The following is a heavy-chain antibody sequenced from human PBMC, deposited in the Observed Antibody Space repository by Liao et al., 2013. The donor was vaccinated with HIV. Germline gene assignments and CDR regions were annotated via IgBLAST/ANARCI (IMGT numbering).Heavy chain of an antibody. CDR3: ARDRSSGYYYSGRAGFDY. CDR1: GGSFSGYY. Sequence: QVQLQQWGAGLLKPSETLSLTCAVYGGSFSGYYWSWIRQPPGKGLEWIGEINHGGSTSYNPSLKSRVTISVDTSKNQFSLKLSSVTAADTAVYYCARDRSSGYYYSGRAGFDYWGQGTLVTVSS. V-gene: IGHV4-34*02. J-gene: IGHJ4*02. D-gene: IGHD3-22*01. CDR2: INHGGST.